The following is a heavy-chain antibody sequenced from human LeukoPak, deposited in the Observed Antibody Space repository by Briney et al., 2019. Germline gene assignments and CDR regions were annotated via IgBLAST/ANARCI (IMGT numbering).Heavy chain of an antibody. V-gene: IGHV4-59*01. CDR2: IYLSGST. CDR3: ARVLYGSGSYND. CDR1: GASISSYY. D-gene: IGHD3-10*01. Sequence: SETLSLTCTVFGASISSYYRGWIGQPPGKGLEGFGYIYLSGSTNYDASFKSRVTISVDTSKNQFCLKLSSVTAADTAVYYCARVLYGSGSYNDWGQGTLVTVSS. J-gene: IGHJ4*02.